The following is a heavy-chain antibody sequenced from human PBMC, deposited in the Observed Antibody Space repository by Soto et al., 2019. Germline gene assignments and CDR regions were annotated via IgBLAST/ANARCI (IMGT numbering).Heavy chain of an antibody. CDR1: GYTFTSYG. CDR3: ARDAPDYGDYTISDY. D-gene: IGHD4-17*01. J-gene: IGHJ4*02. CDR2: ISAYNGNT. V-gene: IGHV1-18*01. Sequence: QVPLVQSGAEVKKPGASVKVSCKASGYTFTSYGISWVRQAPGQGLEWMGWISAYNGNTNYAQKLQGRVTMTTDTSTSTAYMELRSLRSDDTAVYYCARDAPDYGDYTISDYWGQGTLVTVSS.